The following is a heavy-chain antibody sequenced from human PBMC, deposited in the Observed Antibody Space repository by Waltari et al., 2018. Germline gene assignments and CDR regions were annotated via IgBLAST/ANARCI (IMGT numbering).Heavy chain of an antibody. V-gene: IGHV1-46*01. CDR2: INPSGGST. Sequence: QVQLVQSGAEVKKPGASVKVSCKASGYTFTSYYMPWVRQAPGQGLEWMGIINPSGGSTSYAQKFQGRVTMTRDTSTSTVYMELSSLRSEDTAVYYCARDLEELYYYDSGRMGYFQHWGQGTLVTVSS. CDR3: ARDLEELYYYDSGRMGYFQH. D-gene: IGHD3-22*01. J-gene: IGHJ1*01. CDR1: GYTFTSYY.